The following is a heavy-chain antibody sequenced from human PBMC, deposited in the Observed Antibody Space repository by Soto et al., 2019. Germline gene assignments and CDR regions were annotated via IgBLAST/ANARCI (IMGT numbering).Heavy chain of an antibody. D-gene: IGHD6-13*01. J-gene: IGHJ4*02. CDR1: GYTFTSYA. CDR2: INAGNGNT. CDR3: ARDYSSSWKIFDY. V-gene: IGHV1-3*01. Sequence: GASVKVSCKASGYTFTSYAMHWVRQAPGQRLEWMGWINAGNGNTKYSQKFQGRVTITRDTSASTAYMELSSLRSEDTAVYYCARDYSSSWKIFDYWGQGTLVTVSS.